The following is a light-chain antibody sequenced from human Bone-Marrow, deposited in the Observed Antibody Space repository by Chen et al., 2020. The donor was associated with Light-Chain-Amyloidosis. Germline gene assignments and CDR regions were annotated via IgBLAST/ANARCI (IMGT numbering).Light chain of an antibody. CDR3: QVWDRSSDRPV. CDR2: DDS. V-gene: IGLV3-21*02. CDR1: NIGSTS. J-gene: IGLJ3*02. Sequence: YFLPQPSSFSVPPGQTAPMACGGNNIGSTSVHWYQQTPGQAPLLVVYDDSDRPSGIPERLSGSNSGNTATLTISRVEAGDEADYYCQVWDRSSDRPVFGGGTKLTVL.